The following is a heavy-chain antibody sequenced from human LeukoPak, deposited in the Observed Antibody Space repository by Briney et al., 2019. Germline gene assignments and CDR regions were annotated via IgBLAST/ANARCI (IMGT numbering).Heavy chain of an antibody. V-gene: IGHV4-39*01. J-gene: IGHJ4*02. Sequence: SETLSLTCTVSAGSNSSSSYYWGWIRQPPGKGLEWIGSIYYSGSTYYNPSLKSRVTISVDPSKNQFSLKLSSVTAEDTAVYYCASSAGTYYYGSGSYYFDYWGPGTLVTVSS. CDR2: IYYSGST. CDR1: AGSNSSSSYY. D-gene: IGHD3-10*01. CDR3: ASSAGTYYYGSGSYYFDY.